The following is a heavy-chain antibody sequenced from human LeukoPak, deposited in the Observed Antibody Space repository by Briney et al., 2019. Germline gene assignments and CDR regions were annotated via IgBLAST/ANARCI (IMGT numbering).Heavy chain of an antibody. CDR2: IYYNGNT. V-gene: IGHV4-59*08. CDR1: GGSISGYY. D-gene: IGHD2-15*01. CDR3: ARRVAGRFDH. J-gene: IGHJ4*02. Sequence: PSETLSLTCIVSGGSISGYYWNWIRQPPGKGLEWIGYIYYNGNTNYNPSLRSRVTISVDTFKNQFYLQLNSETAADTAVYYCARRVAGRFDHWGQGILVTVSS.